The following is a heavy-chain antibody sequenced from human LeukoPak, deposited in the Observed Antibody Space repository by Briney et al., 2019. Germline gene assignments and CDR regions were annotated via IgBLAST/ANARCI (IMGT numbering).Heavy chain of an antibody. CDR1: GFTFSSYE. D-gene: IGHD2-2*01. CDR3: ARGGYCSSSICYSLNAFDI. CDR2: ISSSGTTI. J-gene: IGHJ3*02. V-gene: IGHV3-48*03. Sequence: GGSLRLSCVASGFTFSSYEMNWVRQAPGKGLEWVSYISSSGTTIYYADSVKGRFTISRDNAKNSLYLQMNSLRTEDTAVYYCARGGYCSSSICYSLNAFDIWGQGTMFTVSS.